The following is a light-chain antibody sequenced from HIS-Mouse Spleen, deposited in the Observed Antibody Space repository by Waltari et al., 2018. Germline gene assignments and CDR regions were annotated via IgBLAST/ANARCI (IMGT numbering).Light chain of an antibody. CDR2: EVS. Sequence: QSALTQPASVSGSPGQSITISCTGTSSDVGGYNYVSWSQQHPGKAPKLMIYEVSNRPSGVFNRFSGSKSGNTASLTISGLQAEDEADYYCSSYTSSSTFFGTGTKVTVL. V-gene: IGLV2-14*01. CDR3: SSYTSSSTF. CDR1: SSDVGGYNY. J-gene: IGLJ1*01.